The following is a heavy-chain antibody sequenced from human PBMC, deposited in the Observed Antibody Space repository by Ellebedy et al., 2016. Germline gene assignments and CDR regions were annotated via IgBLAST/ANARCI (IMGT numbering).Heavy chain of an antibody. Sequence: SETLSLTCDVSGGSVSSDYWNWIRRPPGKGLEWIGYVLHTGTTNYNPSLKSRVTMSIDTSKNQFSVRLSSVTAADTALYYCAREVYVAGSHHYGLDVWGQGTTVTVSS. J-gene: IGHJ6*02. CDR3: AREVYVAGSHHYGLDV. V-gene: IGHV4-59*02. CDR2: VLHTGTT. CDR1: GGSVSSDY. D-gene: IGHD2-8*01.